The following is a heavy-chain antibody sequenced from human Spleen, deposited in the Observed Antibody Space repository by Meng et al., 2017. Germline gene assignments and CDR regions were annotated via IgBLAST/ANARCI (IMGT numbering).Heavy chain of an antibody. CDR3: AKNYDSSGYYSNWYFDL. CDR2: IPYDGSNE. Sequence: QVQLVESGGGVVQPGRSLRLSRAAPVFTFSSYGMHWVRQAPGKGLEWVALIPYDGSNEYYANSVKGRFTISRDNSKTTLYLQMNSLRTEDTAVYYCAKNYDSSGYYSNWYFDLWGRGTLVTVSS. D-gene: IGHD3-22*01. CDR1: VFTFSSYG. V-gene: IGHV3-30*18. J-gene: IGHJ2*01.